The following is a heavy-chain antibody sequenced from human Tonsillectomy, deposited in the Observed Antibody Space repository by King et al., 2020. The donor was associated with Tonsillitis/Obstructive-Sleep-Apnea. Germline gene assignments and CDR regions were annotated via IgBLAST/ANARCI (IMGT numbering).Heavy chain of an antibody. Sequence: VQLVESGGGLSQPGGSLRLSCAAAGLTVTDNYMTWVRQAPGKGLEWVSVIYTSGSTFYAGSVEGRFTISRDNSKNSLYLQMSGLRAADSAVYYCARVATTGQRASYNGPDSWGQGTLATVSS. V-gene: IGHV3-53*01. CDR1: GLTVTDNY. D-gene: IGHD4-17*01. CDR2: IYTSGST. J-gene: IGHJ4*02. CDR3: ARVATTGQRASYNGPDS.